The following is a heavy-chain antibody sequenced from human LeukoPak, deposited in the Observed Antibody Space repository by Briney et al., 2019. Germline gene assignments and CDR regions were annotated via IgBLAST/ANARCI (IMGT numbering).Heavy chain of an antibody. V-gene: IGHV3-23*01. CDR3: AKDQGWFGELIN. CDR2: ISGSGGST. CDR1: GFTFSSYA. J-gene: IGHJ4*02. Sequence: GGSLRLSCAASGFTFSSYAMSWVRQAPGKGLEWVSAISGSGGSTYYADSVKGRFTISRDNSKNTLYLQMNSLRAEDTAVCYCAKDQGWFGELINWGQGTLVTVSS. D-gene: IGHD3-10*01.